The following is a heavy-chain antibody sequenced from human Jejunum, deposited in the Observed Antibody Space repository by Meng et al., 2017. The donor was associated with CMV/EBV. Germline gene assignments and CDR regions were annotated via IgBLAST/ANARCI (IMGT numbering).Heavy chain of an antibody. V-gene: IGHV3-23*03. CDR2: IYSGGSTT. CDR3: AKDLFYDGSGYYLGN. CDR1: FTASTDA. D-gene: IGHD3-22*01. J-gene: IGHJ4*02. Sequence: FTASTDAMTWVRQAPGKGLEWVSLIYSGGSTTYYADSVKGRFTISRDDSKNTLYLQMNSLRAEDTAIYYCAKDLFYDGSGYYLGNWGQGALVTVSS.